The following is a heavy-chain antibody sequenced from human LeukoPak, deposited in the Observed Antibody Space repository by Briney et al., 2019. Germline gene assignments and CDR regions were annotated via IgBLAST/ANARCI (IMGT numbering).Heavy chain of an antibody. V-gene: IGHV3-23*01. J-gene: IGHJ4*02. Sequence: GGSLRLSCAASGFTFSSYAMSWVRQAPGKGLEWVSVISGSGGSTYYADFVKGRFTISRDNSKNTLYLQMNSLRAEDTAVYYCAKDEVRMYDSSGYYYERALQAYFDYWGQGTLVTVSS. CDR1: GFTFSSYA. D-gene: IGHD3-22*01. CDR2: ISGSGGST. CDR3: AKDEVRMYDSSGYYYERALQAYFDY.